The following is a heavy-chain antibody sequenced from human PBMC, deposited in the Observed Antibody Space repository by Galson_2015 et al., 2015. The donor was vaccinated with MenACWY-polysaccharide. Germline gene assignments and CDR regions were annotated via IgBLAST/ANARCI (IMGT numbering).Heavy chain of an antibody. Sequence: SVKVSCKASGYIFTNYAMHWVRQAPGQSFEWMGWISAGNGRTEYSQKFQGRVTITRDTSASTAYMEVSSLRSEDTAVYYCARGSENLDYWGQGTLVTVSS. D-gene: IGHD6-19*01. V-gene: IGHV1-3*01. CDR2: ISAGNGRT. CDR1: GYIFTNYA. CDR3: ARGSENLDY. J-gene: IGHJ4*02.